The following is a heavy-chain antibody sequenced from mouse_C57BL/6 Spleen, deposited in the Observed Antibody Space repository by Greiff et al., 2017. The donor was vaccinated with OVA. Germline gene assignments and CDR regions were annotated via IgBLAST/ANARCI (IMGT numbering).Heavy chain of an antibody. J-gene: IGHJ3*01. CDR1: GFNIKDDY. V-gene: IGHV14-4*01. CDR3: TTWGVAWFAY. CDR2: IDPENGDT. Sequence: EVQLQQSGAELVRPGASVKLSCTASGFNIKDDYMHWVKQRPEQGLEWIGWIDPENGDTEYASKFQGKATITADTSSNTAYLQLSSLTSEDTAVYYCTTWGVAWFAYWGQGTLVTVSA.